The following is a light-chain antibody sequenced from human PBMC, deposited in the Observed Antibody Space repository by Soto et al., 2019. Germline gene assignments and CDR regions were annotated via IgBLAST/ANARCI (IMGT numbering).Light chain of an antibody. CDR2: DVS. CDR3: SSYTINTVI. Sequence: QSALTQPASVSGSPGQSITISCTGTSSDIGGYNYVSWYQQHPGKAPKLMIYDVSNRPSGVSNRFSGSKSGNTASLTISGLQAEDEADYYCSSYTINTVIFGGGTKLTVL. J-gene: IGLJ2*01. V-gene: IGLV2-14*01. CDR1: SSDIGGYNY.